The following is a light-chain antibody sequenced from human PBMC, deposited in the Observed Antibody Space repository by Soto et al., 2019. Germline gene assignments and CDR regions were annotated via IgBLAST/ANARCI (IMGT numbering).Light chain of an antibody. Sequence: QSVLTQPPSASGTPGQRVTISCSGSSSNIGSNTVNWYQQLPGTAPKLLIYSNNQRPSGVPDRFSGSKSGTSASLAISGLQSEDEADYYCATWADNLTWVFGGGTKVTVL. V-gene: IGLV1-44*01. J-gene: IGLJ3*02. CDR1: SSNIGSNT. CDR2: SNN. CDR3: ATWADNLTWV.